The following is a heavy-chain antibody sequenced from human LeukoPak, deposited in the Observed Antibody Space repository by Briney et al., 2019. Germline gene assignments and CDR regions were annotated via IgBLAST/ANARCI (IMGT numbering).Heavy chain of an antibody. V-gene: IGHV4-59*01. J-gene: IGHJ4*02. CDR2: IYYSGST. CDR3: ARVGAVGYSYGLDPGPLDY. D-gene: IGHD5-18*01. CDR1: GGSISSYY. Sequence: PSETLSLTCTVSGGSISSYYWSWIRQPPGKGLEWIGYIYYSGSTNYNPSLKSRVTISVDTSKNQFSLKLSSVTAADTAVYYCARVGAVGYSYGLDPGPLDYWGQGTLVTVSS.